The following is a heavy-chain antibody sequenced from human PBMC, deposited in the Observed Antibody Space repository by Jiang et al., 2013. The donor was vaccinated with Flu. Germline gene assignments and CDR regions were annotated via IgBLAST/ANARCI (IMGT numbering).Heavy chain of an antibody. J-gene: IGHJ4*02. CDR2: IYYNGNT. D-gene: IGHD6-19*01. CDR3: VRHVAGGWYAY. V-gene: IGHV4-59*08. Sequence: GPGLVKPSETLSLTCTVSGGSLSPHYWGWIRQSPEKGLEWVGQIYYNGNTYYNPSLRGRVTISLHASENQISLTLNTVTAADTAVYYCVRHVAGGWYAYWGQGTPVTVSS. CDR1: GGSLSPHY.